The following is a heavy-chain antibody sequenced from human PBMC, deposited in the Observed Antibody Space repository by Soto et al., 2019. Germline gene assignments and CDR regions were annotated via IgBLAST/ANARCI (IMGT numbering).Heavy chain of an antibody. V-gene: IGHV4-34*01. CDR1: GGSFSGYY. J-gene: IGHJ3*02. Sequence: SETLSLTCAVYGGSFSGYYWSWIRQPPGKGLEWIGEINHSGSTNYNPSLKSRVTISVDTSKNQFSLKLSSVTAADTAVYYCARGRTLIYRLGAFDIWGQGTMVTVSS. D-gene: IGHD1-1*01. CDR2: INHSGST. CDR3: ARGRTLIYRLGAFDI.